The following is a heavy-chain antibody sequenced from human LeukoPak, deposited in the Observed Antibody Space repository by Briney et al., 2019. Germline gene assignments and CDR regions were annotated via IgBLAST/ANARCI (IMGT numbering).Heavy chain of an antibody. CDR2: INPNSGGT. D-gene: IGHD3-10*02. Sequence: ASVKVSCKASGYTYTGYYMYWVRQAPGQGLEWMGWINPNSGGTNYAQKFQGRVTMTRDTSISTAYMELSRLRSDDTAVYYCARDLRCGHRLCGFDYWGQGTLVTVSS. J-gene: IGHJ4*02. V-gene: IGHV1-2*02. CDR1: GYTYTGYY. CDR3: ARDLRCGHRLCGFDY.